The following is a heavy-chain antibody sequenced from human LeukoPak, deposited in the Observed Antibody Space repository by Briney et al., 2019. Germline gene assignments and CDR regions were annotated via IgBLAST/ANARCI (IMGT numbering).Heavy chain of an antibody. CDR2: IRSKANSYAT. D-gene: IGHD5-18*01. CDR1: GFTFSGSA. CDR3: ARGAEVQLWSYYFDY. V-gene: IGHV3-73*01. J-gene: IGHJ4*02. Sequence: GGSLRLSCASSGFTFSGSAMRWVRKASGKVLEWVGRIRSKANSYATAYDASVKGRFTISRDDSKNTAYLQMNSLRAEDTALYFCARGAEVQLWSYYFDYWGQGTLVTVSS.